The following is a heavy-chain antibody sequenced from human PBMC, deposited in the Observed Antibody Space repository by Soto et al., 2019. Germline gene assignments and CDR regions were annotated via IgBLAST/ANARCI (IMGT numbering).Heavy chain of an antibody. D-gene: IGHD3-10*01. Sequence: ASVKVSCKASGYTFTSYGISWVRQAPGQGLEWMGWISAYNGNTNYAQKLQGRVTMTTDTSTSTAYMELRSLRSDDTAVYYCARDLKETYYYGSGSYYTPYFDYWGQGTLVTVSS. V-gene: IGHV1-18*04. CDR3: ARDLKETYYYGSGSYYTPYFDY. CDR1: GYTFTSYG. CDR2: ISAYNGNT. J-gene: IGHJ4*02.